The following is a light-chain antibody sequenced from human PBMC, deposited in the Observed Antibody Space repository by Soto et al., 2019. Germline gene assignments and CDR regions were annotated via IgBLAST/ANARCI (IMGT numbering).Light chain of an antibody. CDR2: KAS. Sequence: DIQMTQSPSTLSASVGDRVTITCRASQSISSWLAWYQQKPGKAPKLLIYKASSLESGVPSRFSGSGSGTEFTLTSSSLQTDDFATYYCQQYKSYTTFGQGTKVEIK. V-gene: IGKV1-5*03. CDR1: QSISSW. J-gene: IGKJ1*01. CDR3: QQYKSYTT.